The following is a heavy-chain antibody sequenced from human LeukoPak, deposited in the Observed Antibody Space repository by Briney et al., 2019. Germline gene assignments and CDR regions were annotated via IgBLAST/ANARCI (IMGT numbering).Heavy chain of an antibody. D-gene: IGHD1-1*01. Sequence: PGGSLRLSCAASGFTFSSYGMHWDRQAPGKGLEWVAVIWYDGSNKYYADSVKGRFTISRDNSKNTLYLQMNSLRAEDTAVYYCARELISTTWRGNRSYFDLWGRGTLVTVSS. J-gene: IGHJ2*01. V-gene: IGHV3-33*01. CDR2: IWYDGSNK. CDR3: ARELISTTWRGNRSYFDL. CDR1: GFTFSSYG.